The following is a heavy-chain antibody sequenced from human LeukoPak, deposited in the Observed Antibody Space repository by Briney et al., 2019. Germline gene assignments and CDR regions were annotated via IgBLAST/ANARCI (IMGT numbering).Heavy chain of an antibody. D-gene: IGHD5-18*01. CDR1: GYTFTSYY. J-gene: IGHJ3*02. V-gene: IGHV1-46*01. Sequence: ASVKVSCKASGYTFTSYYMHWVRQAPGQGLEWMGIISPSGGSTSYAQKFQGRVTMTRDTSTSTVYMELSSLRSEDTAVYYCARDSAMRFDAFDIWGQGTMVTVSS. CDR3: ARDSAMRFDAFDI. CDR2: ISPSGGST.